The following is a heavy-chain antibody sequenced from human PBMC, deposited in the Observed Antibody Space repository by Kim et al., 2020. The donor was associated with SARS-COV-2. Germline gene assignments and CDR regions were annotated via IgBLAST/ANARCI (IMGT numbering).Heavy chain of an antibody. D-gene: IGHD2-2*01. J-gene: IGHJ4*02. Sequence: GGSLRLSCAASGFTFSSYAMSWVRQAPGKGLEWVSAISGSGGSTYYADSVKGRFTISRDNSKNTLYLQMNSLRAEETAVYYCAMEPAAMGGGDWGQGTLVTVSS. CDR2: ISGSGGST. CDR1: GFTFSSYA. V-gene: IGHV3-23*01. CDR3: AMEPAAMGGGD.